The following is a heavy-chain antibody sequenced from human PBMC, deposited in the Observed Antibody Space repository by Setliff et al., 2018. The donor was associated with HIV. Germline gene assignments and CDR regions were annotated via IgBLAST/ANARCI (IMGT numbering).Heavy chain of an antibody. CDR3: ARDPGRYNGMDV. CDR1: GFVFTDHS. CDR2: ISATGTTV. Sequence: PGGSLRLSCAASGFVFTDHSLHWVRQAPGEGLEWISYISATGTTVSYADSVRGRFIISRDNSKNTLYLQMNSLRAEDTAVYYCARDPGRYNGMDVWGQGTTVTVSS. V-gene: IGHV3-48*01. D-gene: IGHD1-20*01. J-gene: IGHJ6*02.